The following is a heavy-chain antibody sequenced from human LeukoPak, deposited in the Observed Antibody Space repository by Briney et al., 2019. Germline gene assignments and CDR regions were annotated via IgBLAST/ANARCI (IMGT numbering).Heavy chain of an antibody. J-gene: IGHJ4*02. D-gene: IGHD1-26*01. Sequence: QPGGSLRLSCAASGFSFSSYEMNWVRQAPGKGLEWVSYISSSGSTRYYADSVKGRFTMSRDNAQNSLYLQMNTLRAEDTAVYYCASSDFDYWGQGTLVTVSS. CDR3: ASSDFDY. CDR2: ISSSGSTR. V-gene: IGHV3-48*03. CDR1: GFSFSSYE.